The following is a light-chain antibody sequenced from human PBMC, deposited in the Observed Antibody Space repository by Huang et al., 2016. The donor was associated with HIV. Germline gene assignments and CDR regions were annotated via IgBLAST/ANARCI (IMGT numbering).Light chain of an antibody. V-gene: IGKV3-11*01. CDR3: QQRGAWPLT. CDR2: DSF. J-gene: IGKJ4*01. CDR1: QNINNH. Sequence: DIVLTQSPATLSLSPGQRATLSCRASQNINNHLVGYQQKPGQAPRLLIYDSFNRATGIPARFSGSGSGTDFTLTINTLEPEDFAVYYCQQRGAWPLTFGGGTKVEIK.